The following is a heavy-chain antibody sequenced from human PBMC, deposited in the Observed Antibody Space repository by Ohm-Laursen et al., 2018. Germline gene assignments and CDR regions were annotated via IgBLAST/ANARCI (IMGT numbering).Heavy chain of an antibody. Sequence: SETLSLTCTVSGGSISSYYWSWIRQPPGKGLEWIGYIYYSGSTNYNPSLKSRVTIAVDTSKNQFSLKLISVTAADTSVYYCATSNNWYYFDYWGQGTLVTVSS. CDR3: ATSNNWYYFDY. D-gene: IGHD6-13*01. CDR1: GGSISSYY. CDR2: IYYSGST. V-gene: IGHV4-59*08. J-gene: IGHJ4*02.